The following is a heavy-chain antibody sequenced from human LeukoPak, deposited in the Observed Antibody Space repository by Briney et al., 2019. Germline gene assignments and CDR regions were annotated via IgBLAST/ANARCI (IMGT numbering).Heavy chain of an antibody. V-gene: IGHV4-34*01. Sequence: SETLSPTCAVYGVSFSGYYWSWIRQPPGKGLEWIGEINHSGSTNYNPSLKSRVTISVDTSKNQFSLKLSSVTAADTAVYYCARDHYYGSGSYSDYWGQGTLVTVSS. CDR3: ARDHYYGSGSYSDY. J-gene: IGHJ4*02. D-gene: IGHD3-10*01. CDR2: INHSGST. CDR1: GVSFSGYY.